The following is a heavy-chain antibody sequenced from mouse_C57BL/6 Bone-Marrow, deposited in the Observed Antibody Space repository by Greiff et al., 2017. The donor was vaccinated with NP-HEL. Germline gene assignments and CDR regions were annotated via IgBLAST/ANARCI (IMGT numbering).Heavy chain of an antibody. D-gene: IGHD2-13*01. CDR3: ARGGIYCVDAWFAY. CDR2: INPGSGGT. J-gene: IGHJ3*01. V-gene: IGHV1-54*01. Sequence: QVQLKESGAELVRPGTSVKVSCKASGYAFTNYLIEWVKQRPGQGLEWIGVINPGSGGTNYNEKFKGKATLTADKSSSTAYMQLSSLTSEYSAFYVCARGGIYCVDAWFAYWCQGTLVTVSA. CDR1: GYAFTNYL.